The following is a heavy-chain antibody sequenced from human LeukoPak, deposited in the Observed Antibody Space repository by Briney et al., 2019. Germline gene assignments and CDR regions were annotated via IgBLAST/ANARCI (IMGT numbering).Heavy chain of an antibody. D-gene: IGHD6-19*01. J-gene: IGHJ6*02. Sequence: ASVKVSCKASEYIFTGYYMHWVRQAPGQGLEWMGRINPNNGATNYAQKFQGRVTITGDTSINTAYMELSSLRSDDTAVYYCTRDLAAGPGYYGMDVWGQGTTVTVSS. CDR2: INPNNGAT. CDR1: EYIFTGYY. CDR3: TRDLAAGPGYYGMDV. V-gene: IGHV1-2*06.